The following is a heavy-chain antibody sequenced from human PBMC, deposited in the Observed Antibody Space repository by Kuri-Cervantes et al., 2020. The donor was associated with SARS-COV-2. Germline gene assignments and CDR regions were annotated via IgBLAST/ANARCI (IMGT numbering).Heavy chain of an antibody. CDR3: ARWQKYGSGSYSDAFDI. CDR1: GGSISSYY. CDR2: IYYSGST. V-gene: IGHV4-59*01. J-gene: IGHJ3*02. D-gene: IGHD3-10*01. Sequence: SETLSLTCTVSGGSISSYYWSWIRQPPGKGLEWIGYIYYSGSTNYNPSLKSRVTISVDTSKNQFSLKLSPVTAADTAVYYCARWQKYGSGSYSDAFDIWGQGTMVTDSS.